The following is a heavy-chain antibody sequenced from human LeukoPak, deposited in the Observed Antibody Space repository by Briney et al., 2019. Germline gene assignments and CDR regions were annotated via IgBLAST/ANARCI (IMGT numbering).Heavy chain of an antibody. V-gene: IGHV4-39*01. CDR1: GGSISSSSYY. CDR2: IYYSGST. CDR3: ATSSYDFWSGYSPPSFDY. D-gene: IGHD3-3*01. Sequence: SETLSLTCTVSGGSISSSSYYWGWIRQPPGKGLEWIGSIYYSGSTYYNPSLKSRFTISVDTSKNQFSLKLSSVTAADTAVYYCATSSYDFWSGYSPPSFDYWGQGTLVTVSS. J-gene: IGHJ4*02.